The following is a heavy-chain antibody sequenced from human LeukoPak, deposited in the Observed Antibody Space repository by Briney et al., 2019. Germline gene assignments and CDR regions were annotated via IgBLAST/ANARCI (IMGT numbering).Heavy chain of an antibody. D-gene: IGHD5-12*01. CDR3: ARGLVLATDDAFDI. CDR1: GAAIRSYC. V-gene: IGHV4-59*01. J-gene: IGHJ3*02. Sequence: SETLSLTCSVSGAAIRSYCGSWILQSPGKGLEWIGYVYDNDISNFNPSLESRVTILVDRSKSQFSLKLRSVTAADTAVYYCARGLVLATDDAFDIWGPGTMVTVSS. CDR2: VYDNDIS.